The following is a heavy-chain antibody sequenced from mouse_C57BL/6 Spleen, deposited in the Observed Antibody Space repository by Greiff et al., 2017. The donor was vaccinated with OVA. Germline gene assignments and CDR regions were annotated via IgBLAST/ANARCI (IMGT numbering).Heavy chain of an antibody. D-gene: IGHD2-2*01. Sequence: VQLQQPGAELVRPGTSVKLSCKASGYTFTSYWMHWVKQRPGQGLEWIGVIDPSDSYTNYNQKFKGKATVTVDTSSSTAYMQLSSLTSEDSAVYECARQGMGYGDYWGQGTTLTVSS. V-gene: IGHV1-59*01. CDR3: ARQGMGYGDY. CDR1: GYTFTSYW. J-gene: IGHJ2*01. CDR2: IDPSDSYT.